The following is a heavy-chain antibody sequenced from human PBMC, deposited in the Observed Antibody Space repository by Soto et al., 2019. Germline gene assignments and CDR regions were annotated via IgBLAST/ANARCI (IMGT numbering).Heavy chain of an antibody. J-gene: IGHJ5*02. D-gene: IGHD1-20*01. CDR2: IIPILGIA. V-gene: IGHV1-69*02. CDR3: ARVTGTTRVGWFDP. Sequence: QVQLVQSGAEVKKPGSSVKVSCKASGGTFSSYTISWVRQAPGQGLEWMGRIIPILGIANYAQKFQGRVTITADKSTSTAYKERSSLRSEDTAVYYCARVTGTTRVGWFDPWGQGTLVTVSS. CDR1: GGTFSSYT.